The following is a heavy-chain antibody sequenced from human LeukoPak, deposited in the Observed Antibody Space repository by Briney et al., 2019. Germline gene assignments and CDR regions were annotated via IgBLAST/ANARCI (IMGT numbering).Heavy chain of an antibody. D-gene: IGHD2-2*02. V-gene: IGHV3-23*01. CDR1: GFTFSSYA. CDR3: AKDLAVVVPAAIWAWFDP. CDR2: ISGSGGST. J-gene: IGHJ5*01. Sequence: GGSLRLSCAASGFTFSSYAMSWVRQAPGKGLEWVSAISGSGGSTYYADSVKGRFTISRDNSKNTLYLQMNSLRAEDTAVYYCAKDLAVVVPAAIWAWFDPWGQGTTVTVSS.